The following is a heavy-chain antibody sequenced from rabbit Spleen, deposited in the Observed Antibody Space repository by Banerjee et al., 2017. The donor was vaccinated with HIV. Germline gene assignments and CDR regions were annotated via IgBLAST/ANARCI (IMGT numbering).Heavy chain of an antibody. J-gene: IGHJ4*01. CDR2: IEPIFGST. D-gene: IGHD2-1*01. CDR3: ARAAGDNDGAWTLFIL. CDR1: GFTISSNY. V-gene: IGHV1S7*01. Sequence: QLVESRGGLVTPGGSLKLSCKASGFTISSNYWMNWVRQAPGKGLEWIGYIEPIFGSTYYASWVNGRFTISSDNAQNTVDLQINSLTAADTATYFCARAAGDNDGAWTLFILWGPGTLVTVS.